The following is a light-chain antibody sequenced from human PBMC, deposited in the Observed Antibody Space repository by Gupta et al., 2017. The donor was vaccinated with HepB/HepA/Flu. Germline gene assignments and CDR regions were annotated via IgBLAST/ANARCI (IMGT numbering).Light chain of an antibody. V-gene: IGKV4-1*01. CDR2: WAS. CDR3: QQYYDRPIT. J-gene: IGKJ5*01. CDR1: QNLLYANNKDY. Sequence: DIVMTQSPDSLAVSLGERATINCKSSQNLLYANNKDYLAWYQKKPGQPPKLLISWASTRESGVPDRFSGSGSRTDFTLTISGLQADDVAVYYCQQYYDRPITVGQGTRLEIK.